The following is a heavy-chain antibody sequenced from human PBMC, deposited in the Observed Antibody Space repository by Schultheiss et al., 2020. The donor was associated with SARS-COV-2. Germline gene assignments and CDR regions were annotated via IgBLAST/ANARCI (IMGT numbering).Heavy chain of an antibody. CDR2: IYHSGST. J-gene: IGHJ4*02. Sequence: SETLSLTCAVSGGSISSSNWWSWVRQPPGKGLEWIGEIYHSGSTNYNPSLKSRVTISVDKSKNQFSLKLSSVTAADTAVYYCAGELLYDYVWGSYRYIFDYWGQGTLVTVSS. V-gene: IGHV4-4*02. D-gene: IGHD3-16*02. CDR1: GGSISSSNW. CDR3: AGELLYDYVWGSYRYIFDY.